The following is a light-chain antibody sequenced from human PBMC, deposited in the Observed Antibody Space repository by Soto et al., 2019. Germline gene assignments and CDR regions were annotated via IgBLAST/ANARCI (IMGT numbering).Light chain of an antibody. CDR1: SIDVGGYDY. V-gene: IGLV2-14*01. Sequence: QSVLTQPAAVSGSPGQSITISCTGSSIDVGGYDYVSWYQQHPGKAPKLIIFEVSNRPSGVSNRFSGSKSGNTAFLTISGLEAEDEVDYYCMSYTSRSTLVLGAGTKLTVL. CDR2: EVS. J-gene: IGLJ1*01. CDR3: MSYTSRSTLV.